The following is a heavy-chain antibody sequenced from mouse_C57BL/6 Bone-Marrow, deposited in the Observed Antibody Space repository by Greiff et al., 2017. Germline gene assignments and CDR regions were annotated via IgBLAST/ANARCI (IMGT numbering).Heavy chain of an antibody. CDR2: ISDGGSYT. CDR3: ARDGYDYDY. Sequence: EVMLVESGGGLVKPGGSLKLSCAASGFTFSSYAMSWVRQTPEKRLEWVATISDGGSYTYYPDNVKGRFTISRDNAKNNLYLQMSHLKSEDTAMYYCARDGYDYDYWDQGTTLTVSS. D-gene: IGHD2-4*01. J-gene: IGHJ2*01. CDR1: GFTFSSYA. V-gene: IGHV5-4*01.